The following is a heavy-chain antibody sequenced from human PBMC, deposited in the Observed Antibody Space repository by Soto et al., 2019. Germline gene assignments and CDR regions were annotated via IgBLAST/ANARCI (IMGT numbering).Heavy chain of an antibody. V-gene: IGHV3-53*01. Sequence: EVQLVESGGGLIQPGGSLRLSCAVSGFTVSNNYMSWVRQAPGKGLEGVSVIYSGGYTAYGDSVKGRFTISRDNSKNTKYLKKKSLSADDPAFFYGAAARGGGGYWGQGTLVTVSS. CDR1: GFTVSNNY. CDR2: IYSGGYT. CDR3: AAARGGGGY. J-gene: IGHJ4*02. D-gene: IGHD2-15*01.